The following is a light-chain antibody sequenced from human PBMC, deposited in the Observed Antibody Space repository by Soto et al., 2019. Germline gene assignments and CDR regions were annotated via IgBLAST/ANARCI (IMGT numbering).Light chain of an antibody. Sequence: DIQMTQSPSSLSASVGDRVSITCRASQSITSSLNWYQQKPGKAPKLLIYATSSLQSGVPSRFSGSGSGTDFTLSINNLNPEDVATYYCQQTHAVPLTFGQGTRLEIK. J-gene: IGKJ5*01. CDR2: ATS. CDR1: QSITSS. V-gene: IGKV1-39*01. CDR3: QQTHAVPLT.